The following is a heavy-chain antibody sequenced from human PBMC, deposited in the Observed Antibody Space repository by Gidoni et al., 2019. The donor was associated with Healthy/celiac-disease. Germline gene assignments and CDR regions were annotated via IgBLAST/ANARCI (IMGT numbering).Heavy chain of an antibody. D-gene: IGHD5-18*01. CDR2: ISSSSSYI. Sequence: EVQPVESGGGLVKPGGSLRLSRAASGFTFRSYSTEWARQAPGKGLEWVSSISSSSSYIYYADSVKGRFTISRDNAKNSLYLQMNSLRAEDTAVYYCARDLGYSYGYGIGLSYGMDVWGQGTTVTVSS. CDR3: ARDLGYSYGYGIGLSYGMDV. J-gene: IGHJ6*02. CDR1: GFTFRSYS. V-gene: IGHV3-21*01.